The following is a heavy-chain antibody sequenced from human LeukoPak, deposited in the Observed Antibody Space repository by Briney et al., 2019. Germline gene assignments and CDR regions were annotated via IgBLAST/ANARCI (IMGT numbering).Heavy chain of an antibody. Sequence: SETLSLTCSVSDNSISSFYWSWIRQPPGKGLEWIGFVYKTGHTNYNLSLKSRVAISLDGSKSQVSLRLTSVTAADTAVYYCAPHRFGEPHFEYWGRGTLVSVSS. J-gene: IGHJ4*02. CDR2: VYKTGHT. D-gene: IGHD3-10*01. CDR3: APHRFGEPHFEY. V-gene: IGHV4-59*08. CDR1: DNSISSFY.